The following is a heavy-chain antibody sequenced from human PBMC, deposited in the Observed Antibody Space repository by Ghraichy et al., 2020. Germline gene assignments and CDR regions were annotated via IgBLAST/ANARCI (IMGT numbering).Heavy chain of an antibody. Sequence: GGSLRLSCAASGFTFSSYSMNWVRQAPGKGLEWVSSISSSSSYIYYADSVEGRFTISRDNAKNSLYLQMNSLRAEDTAVYYCARDSGYYDSSGYTPTGYWGQGTLVTVSS. CDR2: ISSSSSYI. D-gene: IGHD3-22*01. CDR1: GFTFSSYS. CDR3: ARDSGYYDSSGYTPTGY. V-gene: IGHV3-21*01. J-gene: IGHJ4*02.